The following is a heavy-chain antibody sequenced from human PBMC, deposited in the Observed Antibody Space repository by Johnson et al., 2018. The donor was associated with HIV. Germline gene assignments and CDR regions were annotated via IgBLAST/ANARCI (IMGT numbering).Heavy chain of an antibody. CDR1: GFRFDDHG. CDR3: ASSLHYYDSSGDCSRGDAFDI. Sequence: VQLVESGGGVVRPGGSLRLSCAASGFRFDDHGMSWVRQAPGKGLEWVSGISWNGGSTYYADSVKGRFTISRDNSKNSLYLQMNSLRAEDTALYYCASSLHYYDSSGDCSRGDAFDIWGQGTMVTVSS. J-gene: IGHJ3*02. V-gene: IGHV3-20*04. CDR2: ISWNGGST. D-gene: IGHD3-22*01.